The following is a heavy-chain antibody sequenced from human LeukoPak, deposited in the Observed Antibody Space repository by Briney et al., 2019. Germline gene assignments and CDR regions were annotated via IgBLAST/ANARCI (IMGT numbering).Heavy chain of an antibody. Sequence: PSQTLSLTCTVSGGSISSGNYYWRWIRQPAGKGLEWIGRIYTSGKTNYNPSLKSRVTISVDTSKNQFSLKVRSVTAADTAVYYCARGSWGGTICDVFDIWGQGTMVTVSS. CDR1: GGSISSGNYY. CDR3: ARGSWGGTICDVFDI. J-gene: IGHJ3*02. D-gene: IGHD3-16*01. CDR2: IYTSGKT. V-gene: IGHV4-61*02.